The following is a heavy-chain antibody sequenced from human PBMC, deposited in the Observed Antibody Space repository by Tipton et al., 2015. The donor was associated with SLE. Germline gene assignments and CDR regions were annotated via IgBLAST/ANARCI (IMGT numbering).Heavy chain of an antibody. J-gene: IGHJ1*01. V-gene: IGHV3-23*01. CDR2: ISGSGGST. CDR3: GAAAAHGYFQH. Sequence: SLRLSCAASGFTFSGYAMSWVRQAPGKGLEWVSAISGSGGSTYYADSVKGRFTISRDNSKNTLYLQMNSLRAEETAVYYCGAAAAHGYFQHWGQGTLVTVSS. D-gene: IGHD6-13*01. CDR1: GFTFSGYA.